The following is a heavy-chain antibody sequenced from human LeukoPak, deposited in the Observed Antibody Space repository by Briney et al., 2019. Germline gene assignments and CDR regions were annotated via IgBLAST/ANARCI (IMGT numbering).Heavy chain of an antibody. D-gene: IGHD6-19*01. CDR3: ASLFPDSSGWKYYYYGMDV. CDR1: GFTFSSYS. V-gene: IGHV3-48*01. J-gene: IGHJ6*02. Sequence: PGGSLRLSCEASGFTFSSYSMNWVRRAPGKGLEWVSYISSSSSTIYYADSVKGRFTISRDNAKNSLYLQMNSLRAEDTAVYYCASLFPDSSGWKYYYYGMDVWGQGTTVTVSS. CDR2: ISSSSSTI.